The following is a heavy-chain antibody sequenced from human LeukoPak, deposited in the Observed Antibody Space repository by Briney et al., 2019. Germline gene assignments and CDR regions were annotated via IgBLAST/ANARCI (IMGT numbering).Heavy chain of an antibody. Sequence: PGGSLRLSCAASGFTFSSYSMNWVRQAPGKGLEWVSSISSSSSYIYYADSVKGRFTISRDNAKNSLYLQMNSLRAEDTAVYYCARDIVDTAMADFDYWGQGTLVTVSS. J-gene: IGHJ4*02. D-gene: IGHD5-18*01. CDR2: ISSSSSYI. CDR3: ARDIVDTAMADFDY. V-gene: IGHV3-21*01. CDR1: GFTFSSYS.